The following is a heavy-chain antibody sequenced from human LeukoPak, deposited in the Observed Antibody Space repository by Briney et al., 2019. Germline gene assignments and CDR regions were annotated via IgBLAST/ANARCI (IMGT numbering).Heavy chain of an antibody. J-gene: IGHJ3*01. CDR3: ARDRYDILTGYNPLGAFDL. Sequence: PGGSLRLSCAASGFTSSNYWMHWVRHAPGKGLVWVSRINIDGSSISYVDSVKGRFTISRDNAKNTLYLQMNSLRAEDTAVYYCARDRYDILTGYNPLGAFDLWGQGTMVTVSS. V-gene: IGHV3-74*01. D-gene: IGHD3-9*01. CDR2: INIDGSSI. CDR1: GFTSSNYW.